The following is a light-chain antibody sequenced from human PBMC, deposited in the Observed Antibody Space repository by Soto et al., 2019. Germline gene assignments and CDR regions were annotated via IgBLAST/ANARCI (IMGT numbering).Light chain of an antibody. Sequence: EIVMTQSPGTLSESPGERATLSCRASQSISSNLAWYQQKPGQAPRLLIYGASTRATGIPARFSGSGSGTEFTLTISSLQSEDFAVYFCQQYNNWPPVFGGGTKVEI. CDR2: GAS. V-gene: IGKV3-15*01. J-gene: IGKJ4*01. CDR3: QQYNNWPPV. CDR1: QSISSN.